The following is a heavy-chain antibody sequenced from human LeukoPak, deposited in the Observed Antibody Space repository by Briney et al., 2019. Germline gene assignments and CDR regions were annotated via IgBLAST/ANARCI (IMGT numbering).Heavy chain of an antibody. Sequence: PGGSLRLSCAASGFSFSTYYVNWFRQAPGKGLEWVSCFSSSSTYIYYSDSVRGRFAISRDNAKNSLYLQMNSLRAEDTAVYYCVRENHGSFDYWGQGSLVTVSS. CDR2: FSSSSTYI. CDR1: GFSFSTYY. CDR3: VRENHGSFDY. D-gene: IGHD1-14*01. J-gene: IGHJ4*02. V-gene: IGHV3-21*01.